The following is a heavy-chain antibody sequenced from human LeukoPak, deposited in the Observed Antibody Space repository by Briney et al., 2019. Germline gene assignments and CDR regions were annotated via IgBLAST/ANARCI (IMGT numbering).Heavy chain of an antibody. V-gene: IGHV3-66*01. D-gene: IGHD3-10*01. CDR1: GFXVSSNY. CDR3: VNSVMVRGVIRPY. Sequence: PGGSLRLSCAASGFXVSSNYMSWVRQAPGKGLEWVSVIYNVGSTFYADSVKGRFTISRDNSKNTLFLQMNSLRAEDTAVYYCVNSVMVRGVIRPYWGQGSLVTVSS. J-gene: IGHJ4*02. CDR2: IYNVGST.